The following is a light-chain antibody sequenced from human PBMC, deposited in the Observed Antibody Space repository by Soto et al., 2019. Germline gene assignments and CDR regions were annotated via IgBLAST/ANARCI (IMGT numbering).Light chain of an antibody. Sequence: DIQMTQSPSTLSASVGDRVTITCRASQSISSWLAWYQQKPGKAPKLLIYKASSLESGVPSRFSGSGSGTEFTLTISSLQSADFATYYSQPYNTEPLTFGGGTNVEIK. CDR3: QPYNTEPLT. CDR2: KAS. CDR1: QSISSW. J-gene: IGKJ4*01. V-gene: IGKV1-5*03.